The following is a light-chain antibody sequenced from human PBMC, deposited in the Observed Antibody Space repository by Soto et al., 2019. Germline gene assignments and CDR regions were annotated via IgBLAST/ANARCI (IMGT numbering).Light chain of an antibody. J-gene: IGLJ7*01. Sequence: QSVLTQPPSVSGAPGQRVTISCTGSSSNIGAGYDVHWYQQLPGTAPKLLIYGNSNRPSGVPDRFSGSKSGTSASLAITGLQAQDEADYYCQSYDSSLSGISAVFGGGTQLTVL. CDR2: GNS. V-gene: IGLV1-40*01. CDR3: QSYDSSLSGISAV. CDR1: SSNIGAGYD.